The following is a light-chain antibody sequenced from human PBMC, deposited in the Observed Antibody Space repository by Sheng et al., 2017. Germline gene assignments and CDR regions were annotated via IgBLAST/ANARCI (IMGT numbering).Light chain of an antibody. CDR3: QQYNNWPPLT. Sequence: EVVMTQFPATLSVSPGESATLSCTASQSVSSNLAWYQQKPGQVPRLLIYGASTRATGIPARFSGSGSGTEFTLTISSLQSEDFAVYYCQQYNNWPPLTFGGGTKVEIK. CDR1: QSVSSN. CDR2: GAS. V-gene: IGKV3-15*01. J-gene: IGKJ4*01.